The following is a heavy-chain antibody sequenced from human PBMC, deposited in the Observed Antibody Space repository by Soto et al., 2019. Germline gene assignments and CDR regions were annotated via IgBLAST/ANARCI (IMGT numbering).Heavy chain of an antibody. CDR1: GYTFIKDV. V-gene: IGHV1-3*05. J-gene: IGHJ4*02. Sequence: HVQLVQSGAEEKNPGASMRVSCKASGYTFIKDVIHWVRQAPGQRLEWMGWIFPDSGNTKSSQKFQGRVTITRDISASTAYMDLSSLRSEDTAVYFCARDGGRDGYKYALDYWGQGTLVSVSS. CDR3: ARDGGRDGYKYALDY. D-gene: IGHD3-16*01. CDR2: IFPDSGNT.